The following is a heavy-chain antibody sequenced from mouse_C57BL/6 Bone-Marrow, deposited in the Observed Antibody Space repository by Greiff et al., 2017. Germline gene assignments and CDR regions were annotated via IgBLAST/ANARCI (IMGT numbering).Heavy chain of an antibody. CDR2: IRNKANGYTS. J-gene: IGHJ2*01. Sequence: EVKLQESGGGLVQPGGSLSLSCAASGFTFTDYYMSWVRQPPGQALEWLGFIRNKANGYTSEYSASVKGRLTISRDNSQSILYLQMNALRAEDSATYYCAIYTVVADYFDYWGQGTTLTVSS. D-gene: IGHD1-1*01. CDR3: AIYTVVADYFDY. V-gene: IGHV7-3*01. CDR1: GFTFTDYY.